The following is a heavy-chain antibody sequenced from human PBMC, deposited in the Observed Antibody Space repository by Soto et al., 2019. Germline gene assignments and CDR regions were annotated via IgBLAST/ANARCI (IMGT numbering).Heavy chain of an antibody. CDR3: AREDTAMVYFDY. Sequence: ASVKVSCKASGYTFTSYAMHWVRQAPGQRLEWMGWINAGNGNTKYSQKFQGRVTITRDTSASTAYMELSSLRSEDTAVYYCAREDTAMVYFDYWGQGTQVTVSS. CDR2: INAGNGNT. CDR1: GYTFTSYA. V-gene: IGHV1-3*01. J-gene: IGHJ4*02. D-gene: IGHD5-18*01.